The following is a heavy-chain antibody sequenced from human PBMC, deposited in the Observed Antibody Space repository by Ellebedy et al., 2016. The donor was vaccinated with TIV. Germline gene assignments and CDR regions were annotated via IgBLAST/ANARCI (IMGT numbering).Heavy chain of an antibody. Sequence: SQTLSLTCAISGDSVSNNSVTWNWIRQSPSRGLEWLGRAYYRSTWIYNYAVSVKGRITINPDTSNNQLSLPLNSVTPEDTAVYYCARDREIAVADFVYWGQGTLVTVSS. J-gene: IGHJ4*02. D-gene: IGHD6-19*01. CDR2: AYYRSTWIY. CDR3: ARDREIAVADFVY. V-gene: IGHV6-1*01. CDR1: GDSVSNNSVT.